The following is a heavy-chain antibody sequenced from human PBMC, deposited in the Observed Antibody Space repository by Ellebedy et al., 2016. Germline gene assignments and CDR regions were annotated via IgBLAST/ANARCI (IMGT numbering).Heavy chain of an antibody. D-gene: IGHD1-26*01. CDR3: ARWYSGSYEAYFDY. V-gene: IGHV3-30*03. Sequence: GESLKISCAASGFTFSSYGMHWVRQAPGKGLEWEAVISYDGSNKYYADSVKGRFTISRDNSKNTLYLQMNSLRAEDTAVYYCARWYSGSYEAYFDYWGQGTLVTVSS. CDR1: GFTFSSYG. CDR2: ISYDGSNK. J-gene: IGHJ4*02.